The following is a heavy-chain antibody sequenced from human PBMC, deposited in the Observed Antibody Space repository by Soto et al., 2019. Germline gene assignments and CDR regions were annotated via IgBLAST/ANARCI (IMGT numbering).Heavy chain of an antibody. Sequence: QVQLVQSGAEEKKPGASVKVSCKASGYTFSGYAMHWVRQAPGQRLEWMGWINAGNGNTKYSQKFQGRVTITRDTAASTAYMELSIHRSEDTAVYYCARAVAVPADFDYWGQGTLVTVSS. D-gene: IGHD6-19*01. CDR1: GYTFSGYA. CDR2: INAGNGNT. V-gene: IGHV1-3*05. CDR3: ARAVAVPADFDY. J-gene: IGHJ4*02.